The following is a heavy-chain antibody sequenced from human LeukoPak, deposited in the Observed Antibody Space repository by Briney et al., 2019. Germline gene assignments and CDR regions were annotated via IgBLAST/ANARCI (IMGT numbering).Heavy chain of an antibody. Sequence: SETLSLTCIVSGGSISSYYWGWIRQPPGKGLEWIGSIYHSGSTYYNPSLKSRVTISVDTSKNQFSLKLSSVTAADTAVYYCARDHIVVVVAATLRLSNWFDPWGQGTLVTVSS. CDR2: IYHSGST. CDR3: ARDHIVVVVAATLRLSNWFDP. V-gene: IGHV4-38-2*02. CDR1: GGSISSYY. D-gene: IGHD2-15*01. J-gene: IGHJ5*02.